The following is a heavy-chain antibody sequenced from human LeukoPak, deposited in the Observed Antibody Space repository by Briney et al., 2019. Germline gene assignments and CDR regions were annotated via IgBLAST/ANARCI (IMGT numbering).Heavy chain of an antibody. D-gene: IGHD1-26*01. CDR1: GYTFTGYY. CDR2: ISAYNGNT. CDR3: ARFADSWELHFDY. Sequence: ASVKVSCKTSGYTFTGYYMHWVRQAPGQGLEWMGWISAYNGNTNYAQKLQGRVTMTTDTSTSTAYMELRSLRSDDTAVYYCARFADSWELHFDYWGQGTLVTVSS. J-gene: IGHJ4*02. V-gene: IGHV1-18*04.